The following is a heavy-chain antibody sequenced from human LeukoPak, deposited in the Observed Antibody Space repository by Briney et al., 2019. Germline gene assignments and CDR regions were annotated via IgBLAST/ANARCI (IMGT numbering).Heavy chain of an antibody. CDR3: ARELGGSYSVDAFDI. J-gene: IGHJ3*02. Sequence: PGGSLRLSCAASGFTFSSYGMHWVRQAPGKGLEWVAVISYDGSNKYYADSVKGRFTISRDNSKNTLYLQMNSLRAEDTAVYYCARELGGSYSVDAFDIWGQGTMVTVSP. CDR2: ISYDGSNK. CDR1: GFTFSSYG. V-gene: IGHV3-30*03. D-gene: IGHD1-26*01.